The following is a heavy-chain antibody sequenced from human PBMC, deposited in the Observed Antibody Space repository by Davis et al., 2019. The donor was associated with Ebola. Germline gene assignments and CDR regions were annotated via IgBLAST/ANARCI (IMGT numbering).Heavy chain of an antibody. V-gene: IGHV1-18*01. CDR1: GYTFTSYG. CDR3: ARDSHDILTGSPNGMDV. J-gene: IGHJ6*02. CDR2: ISAYNGNT. Sequence: AASVKVSCKASGYTFTSYGISWVRQAPGQGLEWMGWISAYNGNTNYAQKLQGRVTMTTDTSTSTAYMELRSLRSGDTAVYYCARDSHDILTGSPNGMDVWGQGTTVTVSS. D-gene: IGHD3-9*01.